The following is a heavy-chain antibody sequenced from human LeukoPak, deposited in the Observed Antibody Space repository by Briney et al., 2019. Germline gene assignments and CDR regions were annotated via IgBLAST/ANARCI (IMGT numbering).Heavy chain of an antibody. D-gene: IGHD2-8*01. J-gene: IGHJ4*02. V-gene: IGHV3-30*18. CDR2: ISYDGSNK. CDR3: AKSQIVLMVYAIGGLDY. Sequence: GGSLRLSCAASGFTFSSYGMHWVRQAPGKGLEWVAVISYDGSNKYYADSVKGRFTISRDNSKNTLYLQMNSLRAEDTAVYYCAKSQIVLMVYAIGGLDYRGQGTLVTVSS. CDR1: GFTFSSYG.